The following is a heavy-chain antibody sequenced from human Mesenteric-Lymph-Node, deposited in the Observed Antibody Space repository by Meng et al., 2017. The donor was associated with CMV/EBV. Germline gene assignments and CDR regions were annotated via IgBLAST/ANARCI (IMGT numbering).Heavy chain of an antibody. V-gene: IGHV1-2*02. CDR2: INPNSGDT. Sequence: ASVKVSCKASGYPFTDYYIHWVRQAPGQGLEWMGWINPNSGDTNYAQKFQGRVTMTRDTSISTAYMELSRLRSDDTAVYYCARKSGVVGVTSYYFYGMDVWGQGTTVTVSS. J-gene: IGHJ6*02. CDR3: ARKSGVVGVTSYYFYGMDV. CDR1: GYPFTDYY. D-gene: IGHD1-26*01.